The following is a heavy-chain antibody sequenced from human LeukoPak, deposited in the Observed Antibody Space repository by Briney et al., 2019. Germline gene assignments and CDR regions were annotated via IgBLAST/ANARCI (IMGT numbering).Heavy chain of an antibody. J-gene: IGHJ6*03. CDR3: ARDRYYYGYGDYYYMDV. Sequence: NSSETLSLTCTVSGGSISSSSYYWGWIRQPPGKGLEWIGSIYYSGSTYYNPSLKSRVTISVDTSKNQFSLKLSSVTAADTAVYYCARDRYYYGYGDYYYMDVWGKGTTVTISS. CDR2: IYYSGST. V-gene: IGHV4-39*07. CDR1: GGSISSSSYY. D-gene: IGHD3-10*01.